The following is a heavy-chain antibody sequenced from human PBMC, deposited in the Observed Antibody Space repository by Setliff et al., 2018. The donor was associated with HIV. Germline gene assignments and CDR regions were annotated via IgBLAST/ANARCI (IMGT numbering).Heavy chain of an antibody. D-gene: IGHD4-17*01. CDR3: ARDPPGHGDSNDY. J-gene: IGHJ4*02. CDR2: IYYTWST. Sequence: PSETLSLTCTVSGGSDGSGSYYWSWIRQPPGKGLEYIGYIYYTWSTTYNPSLKSRVSMSIDTSKNQFSLRLTSVTAADTAVYYCARDPPGHGDSNDYWGQGTLVTVSS. V-gene: IGHV4-61*01. CDR1: GGSDGSGSYY.